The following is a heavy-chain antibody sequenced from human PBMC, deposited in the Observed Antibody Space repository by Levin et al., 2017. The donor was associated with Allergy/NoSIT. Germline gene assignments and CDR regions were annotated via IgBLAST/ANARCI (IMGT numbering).Heavy chain of an antibody. CDR1: GGSISSYY. J-gene: IGHJ3*02. CDR2: IYYSGST. CDR3: ARVSPGSYYNRAFDI. V-gene: IGHV4-59*01. D-gene: IGHD3-10*01. Sequence: MTSETLSLTCTVSGGSISSYYWSWIRQPPGKGLEWIGYIYYSGSTNYNPSLKSRVTISVDTSKNQFSLKLSSVTAADTAVYYCARVSPGSYYNRAFDIWGQGTMVTVSS.